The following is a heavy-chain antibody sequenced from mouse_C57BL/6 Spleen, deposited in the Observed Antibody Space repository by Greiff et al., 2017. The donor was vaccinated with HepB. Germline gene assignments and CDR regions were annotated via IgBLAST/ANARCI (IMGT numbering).Heavy chain of an antibody. D-gene: IGHD1-1*01. Sequence: VQLQQPGAELVRPGSSVKLSCKASGYTFTSYWMDWVKQRPGQGLEWIGNIYPSDSETHYNQKFKDKATLTVDKSSSTAYMQLISLTSEDSAVYYCARSGYGSSYWYFDVWGTGTTVTVSS. CDR2: IYPSDSET. V-gene: IGHV1-61*01. J-gene: IGHJ1*03. CDR3: ARSGYGSSYWYFDV. CDR1: GYTFTSYW.